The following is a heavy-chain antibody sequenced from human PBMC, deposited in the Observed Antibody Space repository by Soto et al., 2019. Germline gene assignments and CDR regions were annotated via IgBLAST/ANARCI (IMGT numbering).Heavy chain of an antibody. CDR1: GYSFTSYW. Sequence: GESLKISCKGSGYSFTSYWIGWVRQMPGKGLEWMGIIYPGDSDTRYSPSFQGQVTISADKSISTAYLQWSSLKASDTAMFYCARRGWDGCCSGGSCYSVSYYYGMDVWGQGTTVTVSS. D-gene: IGHD2-15*01. CDR2: IYPGDSDT. CDR3: ARRGWDGCCSGGSCYSVSYYYGMDV. J-gene: IGHJ6*02. V-gene: IGHV5-51*01.